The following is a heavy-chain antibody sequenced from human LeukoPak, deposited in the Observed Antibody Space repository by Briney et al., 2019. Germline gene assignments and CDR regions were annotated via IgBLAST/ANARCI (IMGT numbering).Heavy chain of an antibody. CDR1: GFIFSSYA. J-gene: IGHJ4*02. Sequence: GGSLRLSCTASGFIFSSYAMNWIRQAPGKGLEWVSYISSSGTTISYTDSVKGRFTISRDNAKNSLFLQMNSLRAEDTAVYYCARDYRSTFDYWGQGTLVTVSS. CDR3: ARDYRSTFDY. V-gene: IGHV3-48*04. D-gene: IGHD1-26*01. CDR2: ISSSGTTI.